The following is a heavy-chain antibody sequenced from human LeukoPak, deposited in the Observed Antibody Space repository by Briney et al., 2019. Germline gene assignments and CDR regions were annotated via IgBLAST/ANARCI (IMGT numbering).Heavy chain of an antibody. D-gene: IGHD6-13*01. CDR3: ARGWYSSSWYVDQFDY. CDR2: IYYSGST. Sequence: SETLSLTCTVSGGSISSGDYYWSWIRQPPGKGLEWIGYIYYSGSTYYNPSLKNRVTISVDTSKNQFSLKLSSVTAADTAVYYCARGWYSSSWYVDQFDYWGQGTLVTVSS. V-gene: IGHV4-30-4*08. J-gene: IGHJ4*02. CDR1: GGSISSGDYY.